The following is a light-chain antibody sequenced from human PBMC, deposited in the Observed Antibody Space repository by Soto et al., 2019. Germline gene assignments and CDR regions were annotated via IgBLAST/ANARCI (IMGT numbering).Light chain of an antibody. Sequence: EIVLTQAPGTLSLSPGERATLSCRASQSVSEYLAWYQQKPGQAPRLLIYGASTRATGIPARFSGSGSGTEFTLTISSLQSEDFAVYYCQQYHIWPSIPFGQGTRLEIK. CDR3: QQYHIWPSIP. J-gene: IGKJ5*01. V-gene: IGKV3-15*01. CDR2: GAS. CDR1: QSVSEY.